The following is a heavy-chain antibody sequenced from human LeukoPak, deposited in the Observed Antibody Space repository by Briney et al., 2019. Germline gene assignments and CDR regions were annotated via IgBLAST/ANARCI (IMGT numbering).Heavy chain of an antibody. CDR3: AGRLGDSIDY. CDR1: GGTFSSYA. CDR2: IIPILGIA. Sequence: ASVKVSCKASGGTFSSYAISWVRQAPGQGLEWMGRIIPILGIANYAQKFQGRATITADKSTSTAYMELSSLRSEDTAVYYCAGRLGDSIDYWGQGTLVTVSS. D-gene: IGHD2-21*02. V-gene: IGHV1-69*04. J-gene: IGHJ4*02.